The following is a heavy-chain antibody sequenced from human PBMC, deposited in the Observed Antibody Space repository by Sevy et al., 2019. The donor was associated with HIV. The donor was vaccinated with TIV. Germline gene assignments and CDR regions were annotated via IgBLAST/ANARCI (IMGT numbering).Heavy chain of an antibody. CDR2: ISSSGSTI. CDR1: GFTFSDYY. V-gene: IGHV3-11*01. D-gene: IGHD4-17*01. CDR3: ARDPFPHDYGDYVGWFDP. J-gene: IGHJ5*02. Sequence: GGSLRLSCAASGFTFSDYYMSWIRQAPGKGLEWVSYISSSGSTIYYADSVKGRFTISRDNAKNSLYLQMNSLRAEDTAVYYCARDPFPHDYGDYVGWFDPWGQRTMVTVSS.